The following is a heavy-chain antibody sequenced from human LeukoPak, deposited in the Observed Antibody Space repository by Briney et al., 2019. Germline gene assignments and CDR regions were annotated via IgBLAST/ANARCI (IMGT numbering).Heavy chain of an antibody. J-gene: IGHJ4*02. CDR2: ISSSSSYI. CDR3: ARDVGGRGSDY. V-gene: IGHV3-21*01. D-gene: IGHD3-3*01. Sequence: GGSLRLSCAASGFTFSSYSMNWVRQASGKGLEWVSSISSSSSYIYYADSVKGRFTISRDNAKNSLYLQMNSLRAEDTAVYYCARDVGGRGSDYWGQGTLVTVSS. CDR1: GFTFSSYS.